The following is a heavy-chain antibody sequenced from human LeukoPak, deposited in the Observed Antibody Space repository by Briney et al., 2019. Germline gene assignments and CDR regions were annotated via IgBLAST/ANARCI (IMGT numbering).Heavy chain of an antibody. CDR1: GYTFTSYG. CDR3: ARVYYGSGSYYYYYYMDV. D-gene: IGHD3-10*01. CDR2: ISAYNGNT. J-gene: IGHJ6*03. V-gene: IGHV1-18*01. Sequence: ASVKVSCKASGYTFTSYGISWVRQARGQGLEWMGWISAYNGNTNYAQKLQGRVTMTTDTSTSTAYMELRSLRSDDTAVYYCARVYYGSGSYYYYYYMDVWGKGTTVTISS.